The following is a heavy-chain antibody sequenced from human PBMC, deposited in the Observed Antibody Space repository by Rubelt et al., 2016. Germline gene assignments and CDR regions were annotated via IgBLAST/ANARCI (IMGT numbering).Heavy chain of an antibody. J-gene: IGHJ4*02. CDR2: IYYSGST. V-gene: IGHV4-39*07. CDR3: ARDSPVAGTR. D-gene: IGHD6-19*01. Sequence: GLEWIGSIYYSGSTYYNPSLKSRVTISVDTSKNQFSLKLSSVTAADTAVYYCARDSPVAGTRWGQGTLVTVSS.